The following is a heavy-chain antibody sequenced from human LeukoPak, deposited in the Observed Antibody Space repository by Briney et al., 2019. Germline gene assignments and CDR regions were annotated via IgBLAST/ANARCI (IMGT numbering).Heavy chain of an antibody. CDR3: AGGSSVREDY. V-gene: IGHV3-74*01. CDR2: IHSDGTGT. D-gene: IGHD3-10*01. J-gene: IGHJ4*02. CDR1: GFTFSSYW. Sequence: GGSLRLSCVASGFTFSSYWMHWVRQAPGKGLVWVSRIHSDGTGTSYADSVKGRFTISRDNAKNTLYLQMNSLRAEDTAVYYCAGGSSVREDYWGQGTLVTVSS.